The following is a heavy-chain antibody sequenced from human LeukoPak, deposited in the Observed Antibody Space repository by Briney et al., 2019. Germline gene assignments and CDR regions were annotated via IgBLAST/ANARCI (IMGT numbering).Heavy chain of an antibody. D-gene: IGHD3-16*01. J-gene: IGHJ4*02. CDR1: GYTFTSYD. CDR3: ARNQYGFGRN. CDR2: VNPKSGDT. Sequence: GASVKVSCKASGYTFTSYDINWVRQAPGHGLEWMGWVNPKSGDTRYAQKFQGRVTMTRDTSISTAYTELSSLTSEDTAVYYCARNQYGFGRNWGQGTLVTVSS. V-gene: IGHV1-8*01.